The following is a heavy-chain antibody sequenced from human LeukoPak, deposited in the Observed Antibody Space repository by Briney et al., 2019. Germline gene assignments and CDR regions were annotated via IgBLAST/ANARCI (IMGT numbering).Heavy chain of an antibody. CDR3: ARASGMTDYYYMDV. CDR2: FDPEYGET. CDR1: GYTLTELS. Sequence: ASVKVSCKVSGYTLTELSMHWVRQAPGKGLEWMGGFDPEYGETIYAQKFQGRVTMTEDTSTDTAYMELSSLRSEDTAVYYCARASGMTDYYYMDVWGKGTTVTVSS. V-gene: IGHV1-24*01. J-gene: IGHJ6*03. D-gene: IGHD1-20*01.